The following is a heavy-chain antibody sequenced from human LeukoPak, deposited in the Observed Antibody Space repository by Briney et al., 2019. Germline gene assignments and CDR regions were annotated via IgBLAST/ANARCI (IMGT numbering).Heavy chain of an antibody. CDR3: AKWGDYDVLTGYYVSDY. J-gene: IGHJ4*02. Sequence: PGGSLRLSCGASGFTFSSYAMHWVRQAPGKGLEWVAVISYDGSNKYYADSVKGRFTISRDNSKITVFLQMNSLRAEDTAVYYCAKWGDYDVLTGYYVSDYWGQGTLVTVSS. V-gene: IGHV3-30-3*02. CDR1: GFTFSSYA. D-gene: IGHD3-9*01. CDR2: ISYDGSNK.